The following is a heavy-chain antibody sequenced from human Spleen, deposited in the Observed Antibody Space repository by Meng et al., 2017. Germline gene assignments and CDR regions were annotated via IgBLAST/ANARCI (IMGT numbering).Heavy chain of an antibody. J-gene: IGHJ6*02. CDR2: ISGVSGDT. CDR3: SRGSSDTGVYENVLRYYRAMDV. CDR1: GYSFSAYP. Sequence: QVQLVQSGAEVKKPGASVKLSCKASGYSFSAYPIHWVRQAPGQRPEWMGWISGVSGDTKYSQKFQDRVTFRTDTSANTAYLDLSSLTPEDTAVYFCSRGSSDTGVYENVLRYYRAMDVWGQGTTVTVSS. D-gene: IGHD3-22*01. V-gene: IGHV1-3*01.